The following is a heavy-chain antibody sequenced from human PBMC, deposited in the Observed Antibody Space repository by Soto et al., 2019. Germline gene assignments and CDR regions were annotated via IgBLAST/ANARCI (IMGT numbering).Heavy chain of an antibody. CDR2: IYHSGST. V-gene: IGHV4-4*02. Sequence: PSETLSLTCAVSGGSISSSNWWSWVRQPPGKGLEWIGEIYHSGSTNYNPSLKSRVTISVDKSKNQFSLKLSSVTAADTAVYYCARRASSGYYGDWFDPWGQGTLVTVSS. J-gene: IGHJ5*02. CDR1: GGSISSSNW. D-gene: IGHD3-22*01. CDR3: ARRASSGYYGDWFDP.